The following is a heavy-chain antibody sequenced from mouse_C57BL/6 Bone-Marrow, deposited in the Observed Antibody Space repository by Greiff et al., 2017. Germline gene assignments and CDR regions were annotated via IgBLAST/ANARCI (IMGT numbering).Heavy chain of an antibody. D-gene: IGHD2-3*01. V-gene: IGHV1-81*01. J-gene: IGHJ4*01. Sequence: QVQLQQSGAELVRPGASVKLSCKASGYTFTSYGISWVKQRTGQGLEWIGEIYPRSGNTYYNEKFKGKATLTADKSSSTAYMELRSLTSEDSAVXFCARSEDCYYSDCAMDYWGQGTSVTVSS. CDR3: ARSEDCYYSDCAMDY. CDR1: GYTFTSYG. CDR2: IYPRSGNT.